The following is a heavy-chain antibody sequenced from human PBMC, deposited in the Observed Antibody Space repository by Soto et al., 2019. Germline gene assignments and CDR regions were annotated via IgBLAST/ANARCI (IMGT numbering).Heavy chain of an antibody. D-gene: IGHD3-22*01. Sequence: LSRTCYVSGGSFTGYVCNWIRQSPGKGLEWIGEISYSGRTSYNPSLKPRVTVSVDTARTQFSLNLTSVTDADTAFYYCARGYGYFRQWGQGVLVTVSS. CDR1: GGSFTGYV. CDR3: ARGYGYFRQ. CDR2: ISYSGRT. V-gene: IGHV4-34*01. J-gene: IGHJ4*02.